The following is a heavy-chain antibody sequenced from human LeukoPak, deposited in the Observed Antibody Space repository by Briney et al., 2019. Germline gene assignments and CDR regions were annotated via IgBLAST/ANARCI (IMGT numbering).Heavy chain of an antibody. J-gene: IGHJ4*02. Sequence: GASVKVSCKASGGTFSSYAISWVRQAPGQGLEWMGGIIPIFGTANYAQKFQGRVTITADESTSTAYMELSSLRSEDTAVYYCARGYCSGGSCYDPPRNYFDYWGQGTLVTVSS. D-gene: IGHD2-15*01. CDR2: IIPIFGTA. CDR3: ARGYCSGGSCYDPPRNYFDY. CDR1: GGTFSSYA. V-gene: IGHV1-69*13.